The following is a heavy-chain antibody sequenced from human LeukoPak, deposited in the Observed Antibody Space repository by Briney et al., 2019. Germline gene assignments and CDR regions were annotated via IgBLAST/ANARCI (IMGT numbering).Heavy chain of an antibody. V-gene: IGHV4-39*07. Sequence: SETLSLTCTVSGGSISSSSYYWGWIRQPPGKGLEWIGSIYYSGSTYYNPSLKSRVTISVDTSKNQFSLKLSSVTAADTAVYYCARTYYSNYWFDPWGQGTLVTVSS. CDR2: IYYSGST. J-gene: IGHJ5*02. D-gene: IGHD4-11*01. CDR3: ARTYYSNYWFDP. CDR1: GGSISSSSYY.